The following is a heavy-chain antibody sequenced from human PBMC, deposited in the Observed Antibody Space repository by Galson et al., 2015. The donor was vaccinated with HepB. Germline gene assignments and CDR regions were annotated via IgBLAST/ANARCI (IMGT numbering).Heavy chain of an antibody. V-gene: IGHV3-30*18. D-gene: IGHD5-24*01. Sequence: SLRLSCAASGFTFSSYGMHWVRQAPGKGLEWVAVISYDGSNKYYADSVKGRFTISRDNSKNTLYLQMNSLRAEDMAVYYCAKELGDGHTPTPFDYWGQGTLVTVSS. CDR1: GFTFSSYG. J-gene: IGHJ4*02. CDR3: AKELGDGHTPTPFDY. CDR2: ISYDGSNK.